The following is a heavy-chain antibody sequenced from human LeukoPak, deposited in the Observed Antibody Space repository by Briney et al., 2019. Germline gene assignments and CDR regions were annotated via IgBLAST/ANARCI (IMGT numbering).Heavy chain of an antibody. CDR3: ARLSVTNNFDY. Sequence: PGGSLRLSCAASGFTFSSFWMSWVRQAPGKGLEWVANIKQDGSEKYYVDSVKGRFTISRDNAKNSLYLQMNGLRAEDTAVYYYARLSVTNNFDYWGQGTLVTVSS. CDR1: GFTFSSFW. D-gene: IGHD4-11*01. V-gene: IGHV3-7*01. J-gene: IGHJ4*02. CDR2: IKQDGSEK.